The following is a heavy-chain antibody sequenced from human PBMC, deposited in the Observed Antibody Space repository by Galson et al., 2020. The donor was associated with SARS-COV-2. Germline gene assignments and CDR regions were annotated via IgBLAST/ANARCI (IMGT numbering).Heavy chain of an antibody. V-gene: IGHV3-30*18. CDR3: ANYNYQYYGSSAHYCEMNDY. J-gene: IGHJ4*02. D-gene: IGHD3-22*01. CDR2: VSYDGNSK. CDR1: TFTFTRYD. Sequence: PGGSLRLSCAASTFTFTRYDMHWVRQAPGKGLEWVAVVSYDGNSKYYADSVKGRFTITRDNSNNTLYLQMSSLRAEDTAVYYCANYNYQYYGSSAHYCEMNDYWGKVTVVTVSS.